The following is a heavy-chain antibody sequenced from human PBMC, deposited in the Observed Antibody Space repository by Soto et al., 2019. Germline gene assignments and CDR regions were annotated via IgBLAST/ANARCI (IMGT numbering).Heavy chain of an antibody. CDR2: IVVGSGNT. V-gene: IGHV1-58*01. Sequence: ASVKVSCKASGFTFTSSAVQWVRQARGQRLEWIGWIVVGSGNTNYAQKFQERVTITRDMSTSTAYMELSSLRSEDTAVYYFAAERNYYDSSGYDFRFDPWGQGTLVTVSS. CDR3: AAERNYYDSSGYDFRFDP. CDR1: GFTFTSSA. J-gene: IGHJ5*02. D-gene: IGHD3-22*01.